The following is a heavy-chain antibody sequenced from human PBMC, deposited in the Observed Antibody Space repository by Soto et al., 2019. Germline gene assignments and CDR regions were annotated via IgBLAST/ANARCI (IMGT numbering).Heavy chain of an antibody. CDR3: ARGLLWFGELPLGWFDP. Sequence: QVQLQESGPGLVKPSQTLSLTRTVSGGSISSGDYYWSWIRQPPGKGLEWIGYIYYSGSTYYNPSLKSRVTISVDTSKNQFSLKLSSVTAADTAVYYCARGLLWFGELPLGWFDPWGQGTLVTVSS. V-gene: IGHV4-30-4*01. CDR1: GGSISSGDYY. CDR2: IYYSGST. D-gene: IGHD3-10*01. J-gene: IGHJ5*02.